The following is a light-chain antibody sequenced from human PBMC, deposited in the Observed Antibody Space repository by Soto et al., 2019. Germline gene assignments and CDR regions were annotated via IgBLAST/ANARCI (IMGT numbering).Light chain of an antibody. Sequence: IQLPQAPSSRSASVGDRVTITFRASQGVSSYLAWYQQKPGKAPKLLIYAASTLQSGVPSRFGGSGSGTEFTLTISSLQSEDFAVYYCQRYNNWPLTFGGGTKVDIK. CDR1: QGVSSY. CDR3: QRYNNWPLT. CDR2: AAS. J-gene: IGKJ4*01. V-gene: IGKV1-9*01.